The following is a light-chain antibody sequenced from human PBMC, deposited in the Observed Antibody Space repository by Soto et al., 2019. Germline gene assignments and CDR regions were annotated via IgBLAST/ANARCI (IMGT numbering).Light chain of an antibody. CDR3: LQANRVPLS. J-gene: IGKJ5*01. CDR2: AAS. Sequence: DIQMTQSPSSVSASVGDRVTITCRASQAISTNLAWYQQKPGKAPKLLIYAASSLQSGVPPRFSGSGSGTDFTLTISSLQPEDFAIYYCLQANRVPLSFGQGTLLENK. V-gene: IGKV1-12*01. CDR1: QAISTN.